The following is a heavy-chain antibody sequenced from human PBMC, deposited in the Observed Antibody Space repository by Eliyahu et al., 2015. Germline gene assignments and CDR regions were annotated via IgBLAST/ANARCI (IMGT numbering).Heavy chain of an antibody. CDR2: ISAYNGNT. CDR1: GYXFTSYG. V-gene: IGHV1-18*01. J-gene: IGHJ5*02. Sequence: QVQLVQSGAEVKKPGASVKVSCKASGYXFTSYGISWVRQAPGQGLEWRGWISAYNGNTNYAQKLQGRVTMTTDTSTSTAYMELRSLRSDDTAVYYCARDRFPGYYYDSSGYYNPGPGSWFDPWGQGTLVTVSS. D-gene: IGHD3-22*01. CDR3: ARDRFPGYYYDSSGYYNPGPGSWFDP.